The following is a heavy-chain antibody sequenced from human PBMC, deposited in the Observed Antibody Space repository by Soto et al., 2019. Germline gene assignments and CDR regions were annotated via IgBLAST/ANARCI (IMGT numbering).Heavy chain of an antibody. Sequence: SETLSLTCAVSGYSISSGYYWAWIRQPPGKGLEWIGSIYHSGSTYYNPSLKSRVTISVDTSKNQFSLKLSSVTAADTAVYYCARRYYDSSGPVSDAFDIGGQGTMVTVS. CDR2: IYHSGST. D-gene: IGHD3-22*01. CDR3: ARRYYDSSGPVSDAFDI. CDR1: GYSISSGYY. V-gene: IGHV4-38-2*01. J-gene: IGHJ3*02.